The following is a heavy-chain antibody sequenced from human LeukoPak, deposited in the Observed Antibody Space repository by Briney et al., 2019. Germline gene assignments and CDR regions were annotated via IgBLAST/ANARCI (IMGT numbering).Heavy chain of an antibody. V-gene: IGHV3-7*03. Sequence: GGSLRLSCAASGFTFRNYWMSWVRQVPGKGLEWVVNINEGGNEKNYVDSVKGRFTTSRDNAQNSLYLQMNSLRVEDTAVYYCASWGGIAVAGPHPDFDYWGQGTLVTVSS. CDR3: ASWGGIAVAGPHPDFDY. J-gene: IGHJ4*02. D-gene: IGHD6-19*01. CDR2: INEGGNEK. CDR1: GFTFRNYW.